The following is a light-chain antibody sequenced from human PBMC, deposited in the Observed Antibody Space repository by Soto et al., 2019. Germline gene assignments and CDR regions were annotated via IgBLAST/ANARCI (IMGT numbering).Light chain of an antibody. CDR2: EVS. V-gene: IGLV2-18*01. CDR1: SSDIGNHNR. Sequence: QSALTQPPSVSGSRGQSVTISCTGTSSDIGNHNRVSWYQQPPGTAPKLMICEVSNRPSGVPERFSGSKSGNTASLTISGLQAEDEADYYCSIYTSSSTYVFGTGTKVTVL. J-gene: IGLJ1*01. CDR3: SIYTSSSTYV.